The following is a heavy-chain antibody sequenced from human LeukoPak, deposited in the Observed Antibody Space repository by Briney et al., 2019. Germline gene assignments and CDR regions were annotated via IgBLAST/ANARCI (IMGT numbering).Heavy chain of an antibody. Sequence: SETLSLTCTVSGGSISSYYWSWIRQPPGKGLEWIGYIYYSGSTNYNPSLKSRVTISVDTSKNQFSLKLSSVTAADTAVYYCARDHLGASHGVRRAFDIWGQGTMVTVSS. CDR1: GGSISSYY. D-gene: IGHD3-10*01. V-gene: IGHV4-59*01. CDR2: IYYSGST. CDR3: ARDHLGASHGVRRAFDI. J-gene: IGHJ3*02.